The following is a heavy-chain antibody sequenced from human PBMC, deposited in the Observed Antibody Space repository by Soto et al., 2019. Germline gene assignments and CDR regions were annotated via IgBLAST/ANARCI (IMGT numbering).Heavy chain of an antibody. V-gene: IGHV3-11*01. J-gene: IGHJ6*02. D-gene: IGHD4-17*01. CDR1: GFTFSDYY. CDR2: ISSSGSTI. CDR3: AGTKVTYYYCGMDV. Sequence: PGGSLRLSCAASGFTFSDYYMSWIRQAPGKGLEWVSYISSSGSTIYYADSVKGRFTISRDNAKNSLYLQMNSLRAEDTAVYYCAGTKVTYYYCGMDVWGQGTTVTVSS.